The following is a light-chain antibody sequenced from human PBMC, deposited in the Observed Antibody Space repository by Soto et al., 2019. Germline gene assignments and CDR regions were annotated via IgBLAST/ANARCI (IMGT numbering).Light chain of an antibody. CDR2: VAS. J-gene: IGKJ2*01. V-gene: IGKV3-15*01. Sequence: EIVMTQSPATLSVSPGERATLSCRASQSVSSNLAWYQQKPGQAPRLLIYVASTRATGIPARFSGSGSGTEFTLTISSLQSEDFAVYSCQQYNNWPRTFGQGTKLEIK. CDR3: QQYNNWPRT. CDR1: QSVSSN.